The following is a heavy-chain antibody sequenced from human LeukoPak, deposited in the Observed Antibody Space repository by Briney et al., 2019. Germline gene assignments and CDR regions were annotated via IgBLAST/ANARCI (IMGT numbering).Heavy chain of an antibody. CDR3: AKGIGIAVAGAVDY. J-gene: IGHJ4*02. V-gene: IGHV3-30*02. CDR1: GFTFSSYG. Sequence: GGSLRLSCAASGFTFSSYGMHWVHQAPGKGLEWVAFIRYDGSNKYYADSVKGRFTISRDNSKNTLYLQMNSLRAEDTAVYYCAKGIGIAVAGAVDYWGQGTLVTVSS. D-gene: IGHD6-19*01. CDR2: IRYDGSNK.